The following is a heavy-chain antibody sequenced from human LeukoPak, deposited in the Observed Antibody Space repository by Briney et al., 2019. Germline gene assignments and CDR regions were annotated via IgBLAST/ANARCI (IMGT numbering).Heavy chain of an antibody. V-gene: IGHV1-2*02. CDR3: ARDTGMITFGGVIVNFDY. Sequence: VASVKVSCKASGYTFTGYYMHWVRQAPGQGLEWMGWINPNSGGTNYAQKFQGRVTMTRDTSISTAYMELSRLRSDDTAVYYCARDTGMITFGGVIVNFDYWGQGTPVTVSS. CDR1: GYTFTGYY. CDR2: INPNSGGT. D-gene: IGHD3-16*02. J-gene: IGHJ4*02.